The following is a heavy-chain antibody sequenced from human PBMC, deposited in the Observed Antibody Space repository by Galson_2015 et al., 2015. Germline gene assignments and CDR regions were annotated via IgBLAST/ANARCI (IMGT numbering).Heavy chain of an antibody. CDR3: ARDPPPHYCSSTSCTSDYYYYGMDV. CDR1: GYTFTSYY. Sequence: VKVSCKASGYTFTSYYMHWARQAPGQGLEWMGIINPSGGSTSYAQKFQGRVTMTRDTSTSTVYMELSSLRSEDTAVYYCARDPPPHYCSSTSCTSDYYYYGMDVWGQGTTVTVSS. D-gene: IGHD2-2*01. V-gene: IGHV1-46*01. CDR2: INPSGGST. J-gene: IGHJ6*02.